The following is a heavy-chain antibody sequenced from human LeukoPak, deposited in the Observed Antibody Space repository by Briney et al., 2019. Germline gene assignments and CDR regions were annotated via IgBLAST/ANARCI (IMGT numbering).Heavy chain of an antibody. CDR2: ISGSGSST. CDR3: AKAQIAVAIYYYYYMDV. J-gene: IGHJ6*03. D-gene: IGHD6-19*01. Sequence: GGSLRLSCAASGFTFSNYAMSWVRQAPGKELEWVSPISGSGSSTYYAASVKGRFTISRDNSKNTLYLQMNSLRAEDTAVYYCAKAQIAVAIYYYYYMDVWGKGTTVTVSS. V-gene: IGHV3-23*01. CDR1: GFTFSNYA.